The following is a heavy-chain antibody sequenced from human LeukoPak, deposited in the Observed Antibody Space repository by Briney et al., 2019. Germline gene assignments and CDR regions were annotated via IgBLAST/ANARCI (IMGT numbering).Heavy chain of an antibody. D-gene: IGHD2-2*01. V-gene: IGHV1-8*01. Sequence: ASVKVSCKASGYTFTSYDINWVRQATGQGLEWMGWMNPNSGNTGYAQKFQGRVTMTRNTSISTAYMELSSLRSADTAVYYCARGRKYCSSTSCSKVFDYWGQGTLVTVSS. CDR3: ARGRKYCSSTSCSKVFDY. CDR2: MNPNSGNT. CDR1: GYTFTSYD. J-gene: IGHJ4*02.